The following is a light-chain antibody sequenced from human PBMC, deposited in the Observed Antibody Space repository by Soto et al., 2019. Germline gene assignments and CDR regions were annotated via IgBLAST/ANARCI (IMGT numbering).Light chain of an antibody. CDR2: DNN. CDR3: ATWDSSLSSGV. Sequence: QSVLTQPPSVSVAPGQKVTISCSGSSSNIGNHYVSWYQHLPGTAPRLLIYDNNNRPSGIPDRFSASKSGTSATLGITGLQTGDEADYYCATWDSSLSSGVFGGGTKLTVL. CDR1: SSNIGNHY. J-gene: IGLJ2*01. V-gene: IGLV1-51*01.